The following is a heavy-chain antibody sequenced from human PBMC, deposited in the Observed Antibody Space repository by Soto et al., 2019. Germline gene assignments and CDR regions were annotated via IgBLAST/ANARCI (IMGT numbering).Heavy chain of an antibody. CDR2: INPSGGST. J-gene: IGHJ4*02. V-gene: IGHV1-46*01. CDR3: ARGSYDSCDY. D-gene: IGHD3-22*01. Sequence: ASVKVSCKASGYVFTGFYLHWVRQAPGQGLEWMGIINPSGGSTSYAQKFQGRVTMTRDTSTSTVYMELSSLRSEDTAVYYCARGSYDSCDYWGQGTLVTVSS. CDR1: GYVFTGFY.